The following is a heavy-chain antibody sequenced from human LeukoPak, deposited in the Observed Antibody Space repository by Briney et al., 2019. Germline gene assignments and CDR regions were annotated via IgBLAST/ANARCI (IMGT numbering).Heavy chain of an antibody. D-gene: IGHD4-17*01. Sequence: SETLSLTCTVSGGSISSSSYYWGWIRQPPGKGREGIGSIYYSGSTYYNPSLKSRVTISVDTSKNKFSLKLSSVTAADTAVYYCARDVRSLYYYYMDVWGKGATVTVSS. CDR1: GGSISSSSYY. CDR2: IYYSGST. V-gene: IGHV4-39*07. CDR3: ARDVRSLYYYYMDV. J-gene: IGHJ6*03.